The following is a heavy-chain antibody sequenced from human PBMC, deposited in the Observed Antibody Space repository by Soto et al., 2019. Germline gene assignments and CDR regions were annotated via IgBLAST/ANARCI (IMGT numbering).Heavy chain of an antibody. CDR1: GFTFSSYG. D-gene: IGHD6-13*01. J-gene: IGHJ6*03. Sequence: GGSLRLSCAASGFTFSSYGMHWVRQAPGKGLEWVAVISYDGSNKYYADSVKGRFTISRDNSKNTLYLQMNSLRAEDTAVYYCAKDRVRGGKYDYYMDVWGKGTTVTVSS. V-gene: IGHV3-30*18. CDR3: AKDRVRGGKYDYYMDV. CDR2: ISYDGSNK.